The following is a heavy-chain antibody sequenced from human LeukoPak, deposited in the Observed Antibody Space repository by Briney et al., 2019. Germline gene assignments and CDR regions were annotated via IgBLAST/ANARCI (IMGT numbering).Heavy chain of an antibody. D-gene: IGHD1-14*01. V-gene: IGHV4-39*07. J-gene: IGHJ5*02. CDR1: GGSISSSSYY. CDR3: ARDPSPAREGIRFDP. CDR2: IYYSGST. Sequence: SETLSLTCTVSGGSISSSSYYWGWIRQPPGKGLEWIGSIYYSGSTYYNPSLKSRVTISVDTSKNQFSLKLSSVTAADTAVYYCARDPSPAREGIRFDPWGQGTLVTVSS.